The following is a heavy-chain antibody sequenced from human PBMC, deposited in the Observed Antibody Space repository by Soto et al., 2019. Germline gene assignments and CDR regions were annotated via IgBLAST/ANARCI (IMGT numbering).Heavy chain of an antibody. CDR3: ARDLWDDILTGYFGY. Sequence: SVKVSCKASGGTFSSYNISWVRQAPGQGLEWMGRIIPILGIANYAQKFQGRVTITADKSTSTAYMELSSLRSEDTAVYYCARDLWDDILTGYFGYWGQGTLVTVSS. CDR1: GGTFSSYN. V-gene: IGHV1-69*04. J-gene: IGHJ4*02. D-gene: IGHD3-9*01. CDR2: IIPILGIA.